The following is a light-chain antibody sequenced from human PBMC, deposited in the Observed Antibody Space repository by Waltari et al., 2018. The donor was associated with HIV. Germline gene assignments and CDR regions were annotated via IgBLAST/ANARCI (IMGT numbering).Light chain of an antibody. V-gene: IGKV3-20*01. CDR3: HQYGTSPQT. Sequence: VMTQSPATLSVSPGERVTLSCRASQSISSNFFAWHQHKPGQAPRLLIYGASTRATGIPDRFSGSGSGTVFTLTISGLEAEDFAVYYCHQYGTSPQTFGPGTKVEIK. CDR2: GAS. J-gene: IGKJ1*01. CDR1: QSISSNF.